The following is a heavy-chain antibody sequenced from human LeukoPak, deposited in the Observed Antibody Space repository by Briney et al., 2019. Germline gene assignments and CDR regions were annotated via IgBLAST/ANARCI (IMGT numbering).Heavy chain of an antibody. CDR2: ISSGDRP. CDR1: GFTFSSYA. CDR3: AKDATASPYFHWFDN. V-gene: IGHV3-23*01. D-gene: IGHD3-9*01. Sequence: PGGSLRLSCAASGFTFSSYAMNWVRQAPGKGLKWVAGISSGDRPFHAESVKGRFTISRDKSKDTLYLQMNSLRAEDTAVYYCAKDATASPYFHWFDNWGQGTQVIVSS. J-gene: IGHJ4*02.